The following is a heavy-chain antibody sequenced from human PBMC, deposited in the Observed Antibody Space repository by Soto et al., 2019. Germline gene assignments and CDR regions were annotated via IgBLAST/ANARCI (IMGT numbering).Heavy chain of an antibody. V-gene: IGHV3-23*01. CDR2: ISGSGDRT. Sequence: EVQLLESGGGLVQPGESLRLSCAASGLTFTNSAMSWVRQAPGKGLEWVSAISGSGDRTSYVDSVKGRFTISRDDSTNTLYLQMNSLRAEDTAVYYCAKAFGYSSTWFARNWFDPWGQGTLVTVSS. D-gene: IGHD6-13*01. CDR3: AKAFGYSSTWFARNWFDP. J-gene: IGHJ5*02. CDR1: GLTFTNSA.